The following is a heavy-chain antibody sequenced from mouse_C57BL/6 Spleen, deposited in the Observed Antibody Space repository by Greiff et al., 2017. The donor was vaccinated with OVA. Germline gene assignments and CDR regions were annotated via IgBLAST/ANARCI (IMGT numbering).Heavy chain of an antibody. J-gene: IGHJ2*01. CDR3: TDPYYYGSSYGY. D-gene: IGHD1-1*01. CDR1: GYTFTSYW. V-gene: IGHV14-4*01. Sequence: EVQLKQPGAELVKPGASVKMSCKASGYTFTSYWITWVKQRPGQGLEWIGWIDPENGDTEYASKFQGKATITADTSSNTAYLQLSSLTSEDTAVYYCTDPYYYGSSYGYWGQGTTLTVSS. CDR2: IDPENGDT.